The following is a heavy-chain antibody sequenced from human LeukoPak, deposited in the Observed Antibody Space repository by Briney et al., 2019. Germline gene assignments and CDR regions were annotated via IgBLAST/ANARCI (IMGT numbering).Heavy chain of an antibody. J-gene: IGHJ5*02. CDR1: GFTFSTYW. V-gene: IGHV3-74*01. D-gene: IGHD2-2*01. CDR2: VRRDGSFT. CDR3: APMPEHWLDP. Sequence: GGSLRLSCAASGFTFSTYWMHWVRQVPGKGLEWVSRVRRDGSFTNYADSVKGRFTISRDNARNTLYLQMNSLRAEDTAVYYCAPMPEHWLDPWGQGTLVIVPS.